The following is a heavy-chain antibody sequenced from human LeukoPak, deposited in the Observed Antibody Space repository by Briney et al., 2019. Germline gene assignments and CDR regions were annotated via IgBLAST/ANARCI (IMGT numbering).Heavy chain of an antibody. CDR1: GYTFTGYY. CDR3: ARGQQWPDILDY. CDR2: INPNSGGT. V-gene: IGHV1-2*02. J-gene: IGHJ4*02. D-gene: IGHD6-19*01. Sequence: ASVKVSCKASGYTFTGYYMHWVRQAPGQGLEWMGWINPNSGGTNYAQKFQGRVTMTRDTSISTAYMELSRLRSDDTAVYSRARGQQWPDILDYWGQGTLVTVSS.